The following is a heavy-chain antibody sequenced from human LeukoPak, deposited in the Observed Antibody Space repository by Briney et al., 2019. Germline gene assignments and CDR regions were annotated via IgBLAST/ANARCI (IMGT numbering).Heavy chain of an antibody. D-gene: IGHD6-13*01. V-gene: IGHV3-23*01. CDR1: GFTFSSYA. CDR3: ASPGFTSNWYQGLLGH. J-gene: IGHJ4*02. Sequence: GGSLRLSCAASGFTFSSYAMSWVRQAPGKGLEWVPVINDSGGSTYYVDSVKGRFTISRDNPRNTLYLQMNSLRAEDTAIYYCASPGFTSNWYQGLLGHWGQGTLVTVSS. CDR2: INDSGGST.